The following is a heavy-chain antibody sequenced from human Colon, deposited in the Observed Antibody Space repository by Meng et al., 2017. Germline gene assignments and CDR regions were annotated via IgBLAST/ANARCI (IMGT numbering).Heavy chain of an antibody. CDR1: GASVSDTNYA. CDR3: ARDNWGSLDY. V-gene: IGHV4-61*01. Sequence: VQLKESGPGLVRPSDPLSLTCTVSGASVSDTNYAWSWIRQPPGKGLEWIGYGSTNHNPSLKSRVTISVDTSKNQFSLTLNSVTAADTAVYYCARDNWGSLDYWGQGTLVTVSS. J-gene: IGHJ4*02. D-gene: IGHD7-27*01. CDR2: GST.